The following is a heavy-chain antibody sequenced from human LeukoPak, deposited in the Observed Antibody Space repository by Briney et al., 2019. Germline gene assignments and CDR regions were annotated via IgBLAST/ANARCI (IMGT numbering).Heavy chain of an antibody. CDR3: AREVVPAALIDY. CDR1: GGSISSYY. CDR2: IYYSGST. Sequence: SETLSLTCTVSGGSISSYYWSWLRQPPGKGLEWIGYIYYSGSTNYNPSLKSRVTISVDTSKNQFSLKLSSVTAADTAVYYCAREVVPAALIDYWGQGTLVTVSS. D-gene: IGHD2-2*01. V-gene: IGHV4-59*01. J-gene: IGHJ4*02.